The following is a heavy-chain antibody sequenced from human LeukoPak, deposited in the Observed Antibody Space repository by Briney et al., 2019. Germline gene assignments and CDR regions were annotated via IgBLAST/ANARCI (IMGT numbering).Heavy chain of an antibody. CDR1: GVSISSSSYY. V-gene: IGHV4-39*01. CDR2: IYYSGCT. CDR3: ARSSANYYDSSGYYYVPPYYFDY. Sequence: SATLSLTCTVSGVSISSSSYYWGWIGQPPGKGREWIGGIYYSGCTSYNPSLKIRVTISVDTSKNQFSLKLSSVTAADTAVYYCARSSANYYDSSGYYYVPPYYFDYWGQGTLVTVSS. D-gene: IGHD3-22*01. J-gene: IGHJ4*02.